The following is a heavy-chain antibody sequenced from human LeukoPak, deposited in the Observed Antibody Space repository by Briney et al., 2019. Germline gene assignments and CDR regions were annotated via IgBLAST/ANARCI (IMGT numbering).Heavy chain of an antibody. CDR2: IYTSGST. J-gene: IGHJ4*02. D-gene: IGHD2-15*01. CDR1: GGSISSYY. V-gene: IGHV4-4*07. Sequence: SETLSLTCTVSGGSISSYYWSWIRQPAGKGLEWIGRIYTSGSTNYNPSLESRVTMSVDTSKNQFSLKLSSVTAADTAVYYCARGSRVVGGYYFDYWGQGTLVTVSS. CDR3: ARGSRVVGGYYFDY.